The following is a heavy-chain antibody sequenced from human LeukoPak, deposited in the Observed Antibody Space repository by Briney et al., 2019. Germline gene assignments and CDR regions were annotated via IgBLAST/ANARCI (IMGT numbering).Heavy chain of an antibody. CDR1: GGSISSYY. J-gene: IGHJ5*01. D-gene: IGHD5-18*01. V-gene: IGHV4-59*01. CDR2: IYYSGST. CDR3: ARVPRGGYSYSNWFDS. Sequence: SETLSLTCTVSGGSISSYYWSWIRQPPGKGLEWIGYIYYSGSTNYNPSLKSRVTISVDTSKNQFSLKLGSVTAADTAVYYCARVPRGGYSYSNWFDSWGQGTLVTVSS.